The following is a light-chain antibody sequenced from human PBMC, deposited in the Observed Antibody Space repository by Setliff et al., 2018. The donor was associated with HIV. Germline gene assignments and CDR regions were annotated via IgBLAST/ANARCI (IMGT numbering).Light chain of an antibody. CDR3: SSRIVSSALHV. J-gene: IGLJ1*01. CDR1: SSDIGGYNY. Sequence: QSALTQPASVSGSPGQSITISCTGTSSDIGGYNYVSWYQQHPGKAPKLVIYDVKDRPPGVSNRFSGSKSGNTASLTISGLQAEDEADYYCSSRIVSSALHVFGTGTRSPS. V-gene: IGLV2-14*03. CDR2: DVK.